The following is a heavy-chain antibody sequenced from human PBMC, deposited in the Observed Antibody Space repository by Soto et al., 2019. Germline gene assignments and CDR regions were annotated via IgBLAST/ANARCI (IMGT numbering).Heavy chain of an antibody. V-gene: IGHV4-61*01. CDR1: GGSVSSGNYY. Sequence: SETRARTCTVSGGSVSSGNYYWSWIRQPPGKGLEWIGYIYYSANTHYNSSLKSRVTISVDTSKNQFSLKLISVTAADTAMYYCARGHDFWSGPSLFDYWGQGTLVTV. D-gene: IGHD3-3*01. CDR3: ARGHDFWSGPSLFDY. J-gene: IGHJ4*02. CDR2: IYYSANT.